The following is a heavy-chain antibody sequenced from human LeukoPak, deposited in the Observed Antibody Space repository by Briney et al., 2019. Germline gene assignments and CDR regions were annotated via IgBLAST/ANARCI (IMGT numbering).Heavy chain of an antibody. Sequence: GGSLRLSCAASGFTFSSYGMHWVRQAPGKGLEWVAFIRYDGSNKYYADSVKGRFTISRDNSKNTLYLQMNSLRAEDTAVYYCAKDFCSGGSCNSLNYWGQGTLVTVSS. CDR1: GFTFSSYG. D-gene: IGHD2-15*01. CDR3: AKDFCSGGSCNSLNY. CDR2: IRYDGSNK. J-gene: IGHJ4*02. V-gene: IGHV3-30*02.